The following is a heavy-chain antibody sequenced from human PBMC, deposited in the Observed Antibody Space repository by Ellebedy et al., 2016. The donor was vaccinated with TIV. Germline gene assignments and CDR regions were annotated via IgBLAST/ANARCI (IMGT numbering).Heavy chain of an antibody. V-gene: IGHV3-43*02. D-gene: IGHD5-18*01. CDR3: AKDIVDTDMVTPDVYYYYGMDV. CDR1: GCTFDDYA. CDR2: ISGDGGST. Sequence: GESLKISCAASGCTFDDYAMHWVRQAPGKGLEWVSLISGDGGSTYYADSVKGRFTISRDNSKNSLYLQMNRLRTEDTALYYCAKDIVDTDMVTPDVYYYYGMDVWGQGTTVTVSS. J-gene: IGHJ6*02.